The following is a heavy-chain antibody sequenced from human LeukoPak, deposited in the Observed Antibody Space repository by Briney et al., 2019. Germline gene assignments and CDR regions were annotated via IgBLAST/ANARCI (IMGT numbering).Heavy chain of an antibody. D-gene: IGHD3-22*01. V-gene: IGHV1-18*01. Sequence: ASVKVSCKASGGTFSSYAISWVRQAPGQGLEWMGWISAYNGNTNYAQKLQGRVTMTTDTSTSTAYMELRSLRPDDTAVYYCAREDAYDSSGYYWFDPWGQGTLVTVSS. CDR3: AREDAYDSSGYYWFDP. CDR2: ISAYNGNT. CDR1: GGTFSSYA. J-gene: IGHJ5*02.